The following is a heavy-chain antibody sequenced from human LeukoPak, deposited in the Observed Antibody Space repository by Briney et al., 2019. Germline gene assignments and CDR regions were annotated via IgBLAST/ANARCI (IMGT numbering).Heavy chain of an antibody. Sequence: GESLKISCKGSGYGFTTYWIGWVRQMPGKGLEWMGVIYPGDSDTRYSPSFQGQVTISADKSISTAYLQWGSLKASDTAMYYCAAGATVTNFNYWGQGTLVTVSS. D-gene: IGHD4-17*01. CDR3: AAGATVTNFNY. J-gene: IGHJ4*02. V-gene: IGHV5-51*01. CDR2: IYPGDSDT. CDR1: GYGFTTYW.